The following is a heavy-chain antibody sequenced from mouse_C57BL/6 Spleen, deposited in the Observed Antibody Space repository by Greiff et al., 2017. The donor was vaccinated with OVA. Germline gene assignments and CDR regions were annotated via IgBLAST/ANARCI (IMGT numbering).Heavy chain of an antibody. Sequence: VQLQQPGAELVKPGASVKMSCKASGYTFTSYWITWVKQRPGQGLEWIGRIDPEDGETKYAPKFQGKATITADTSSNTAYLQLSSLTSEDTAVYYCARREYGAWFAYWGQGTLVTVSA. CDR3: ARREYGAWFAY. CDR1: GYTFTSYW. V-gene: IGHV14-2*01. D-gene: IGHD5-1*01. J-gene: IGHJ3*01. CDR2: IDPEDGET.